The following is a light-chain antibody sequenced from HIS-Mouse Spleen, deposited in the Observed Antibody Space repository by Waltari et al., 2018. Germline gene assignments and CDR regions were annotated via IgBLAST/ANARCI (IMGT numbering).Light chain of an antibody. CDR2: QDS. Sequence: SYELTQPPSVSVSPGQTASITCPGAKLGDQYSCWYQQKPGQSPVLVIYQDSKRPSGIPERFSGSNSGNTATLTISGTQAMDEADYYCQAWDSSYSVFGGGTKLTVL. CDR1: KLGDQY. CDR3: QAWDSSYSV. J-gene: IGLJ2*01. V-gene: IGLV3-1*01.